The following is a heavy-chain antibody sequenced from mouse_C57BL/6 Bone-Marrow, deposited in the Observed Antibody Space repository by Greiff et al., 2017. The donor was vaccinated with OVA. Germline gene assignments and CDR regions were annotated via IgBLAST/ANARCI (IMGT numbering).Heavy chain of an antibody. CDR3: ARGWLLRPSYWYFDV. CDR2: IDPSDSYT. D-gene: IGHD2-3*01. Sequence: QVHVKQPGAELVMPGASVKLSCKASGYTFTSYWMHWVKQRPGQGLEWIGEIDPSDSYTNYNQKFKGKSTLTVDKSSSTAYMQLSSLTSEDSAVYYCARGWLLRPSYWYFDVWGTGTTVTVSS. J-gene: IGHJ1*03. V-gene: IGHV1-69*01. CDR1: GYTFTSYW.